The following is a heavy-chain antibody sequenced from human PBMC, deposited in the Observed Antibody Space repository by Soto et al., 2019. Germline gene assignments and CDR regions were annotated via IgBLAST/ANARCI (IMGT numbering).Heavy chain of an antibody. CDR3: AKDLLGGPGPVRIAAAGTTMYFDY. V-gene: IGHV3-23*01. CDR1: GFTFSSYA. CDR2: ISGSGGST. Sequence: VQLLESGGGLVQPGGSLRLSCAASGFTFSSYAMSWVRQAPGKGLEWVSAISGSGGSTYYADSVKGRFTISRDNSKNTLCLQMNSLRDEDAAVYDCAKDLLGGPGPVRIAAAGTTMYFDYWGQGTLVTVSS. J-gene: IGHJ4*02. D-gene: IGHD6-13*01.